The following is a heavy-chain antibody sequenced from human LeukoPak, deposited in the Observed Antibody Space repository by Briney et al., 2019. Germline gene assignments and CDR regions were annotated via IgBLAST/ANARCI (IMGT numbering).Heavy chain of an antibody. CDR3: ARVMGYCSGGSCYGRSYFDY. J-gene: IGHJ4*02. V-gene: IGHV4-59*12. CDR2: IYYSGST. Sequence: SETLSLTCTVSGGSISSYYWSWIRQPPGKGLEWIGYIYYSGSTNYNPSLKSRVTISVDRSKNQFSLKLSSVTAADTAVYYCARVMGYCSGGSCYGRSYFDYWGQGTLVTVSS. CDR1: GGSISSYY. D-gene: IGHD2-15*01.